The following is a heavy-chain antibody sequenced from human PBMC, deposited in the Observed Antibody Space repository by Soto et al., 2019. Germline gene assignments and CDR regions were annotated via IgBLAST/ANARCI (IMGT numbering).Heavy chain of an antibody. D-gene: IGHD3-22*01. CDR3: ARDIMYYYDSSGDYNGPPHLEKPGD. J-gene: IGHJ4*02. Sequence: PGGSLRLSYAASGFTFSSYWMSWVRQAPGKGLEWVANIKQDGSEKYYVDSVKGRFTISRDNAKNSLYLQMNSLRAEDTAVYYCARDIMYYYDSSGDYNGPPHLEKPGDWGQGTLVTVSS. CDR1: GFTFSSYW. CDR2: IKQDGSEK. V-gene: IGHV3-7*01.